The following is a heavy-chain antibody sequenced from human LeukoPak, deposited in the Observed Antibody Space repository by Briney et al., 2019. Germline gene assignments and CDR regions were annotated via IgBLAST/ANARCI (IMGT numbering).Heavy chain of an antibody. Sequence: GASVKVSCKASGYTFTGYYMHWVRQAPGQGLEWMGWINPNSGGTNYAQKFQGRVTMTRDTSISTAYMELSRLRSDDTAVYYCATSTKGSSSLPHAFDIWGQGTMVTVSS. CDR1: GYTFTGYY. CDR3: ATSTKGSSSLPHAFDI. D-gene: IGHD6-13*01. CDR2: INPNSGGT. J-gene: IGHJ3*02. V-gene: IGHV1-2*02.